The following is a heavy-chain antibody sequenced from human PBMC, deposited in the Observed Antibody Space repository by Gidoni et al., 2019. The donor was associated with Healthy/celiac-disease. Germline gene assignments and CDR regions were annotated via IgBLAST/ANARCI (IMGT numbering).Heavy chain of an antibody. D-gene: IGHD1-26*01. Sequence: QAQLVESGGGVVQPGRSLRLSCAASCSTFISYAMHWVRQAPGKGLEWVSVISYEGSNKYYADSVKGRFTISRDNSKNTLYLQMNSLRAEATAVYYCARDAGATPGYYFDYWGQGTLVTVSS. CDR3: ARDAGATPGYYFDY. CDR2: ISYEGSNK. V-gene: IGHV3-30-3*01. CDR1: CSTFISYA. J-gene: IGHJ4*02.